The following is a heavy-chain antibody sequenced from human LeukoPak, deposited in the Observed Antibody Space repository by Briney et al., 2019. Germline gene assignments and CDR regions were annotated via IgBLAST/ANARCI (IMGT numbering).Heavy chain of an antibody. CDR1: GGSISSSNYY. CDR3: AMPLISTAMGAFDI. Sequence: PSETLSLTCTVSGGSISSSNYYWGWIRQPPGKGLEWIGSIYDSGSTYYNPSLQSRVTISVDTSKNQFSLQLSSVTAADTAVYYCAMPLISTAMGAFDIWGHGTMVTVSS. J-gene: IGHJ3*02. D-gene: IGHD2-2*01. V-gene: IGHV4-39*01. CDR2: IYDSGST.